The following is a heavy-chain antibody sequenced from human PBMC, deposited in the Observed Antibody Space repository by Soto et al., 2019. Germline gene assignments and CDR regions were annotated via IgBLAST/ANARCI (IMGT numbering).Heavy chain of an antibody. D-gene: IGHD1-1*01. CDR1: GLSVSNNH. J-gene: IGHJ4*02. V-gene: IGHV3-53*01. CDR2: IHGGGSA. Sequence: VQLVESGGGLIQPGGSLRLSCAASGLSVSNNHMTWVRQAPGKGLEWVSLIHGGGSAYYADSVKGRFTISRDNSKNTLSLQMNSMRAEDTAIYYCAGRVTTAARLDYWGQGTLVTVSS. CDR3: AGRVTTAARLDY.